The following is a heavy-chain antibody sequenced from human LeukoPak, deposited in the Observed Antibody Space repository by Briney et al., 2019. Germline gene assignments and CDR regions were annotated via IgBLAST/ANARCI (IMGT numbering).Heavy chain of an antibody. CDR1: GGSFSGYH. CDR3: ARGLWLHPGYWFDL. D-gene: IGHD5-18*01. Sequence: SETLSLTCAAYGGSFSGYHWSWIRQPPGKGLEWIGEINHSGSTNYNPSLKSRVTISVDTSKNQFSLKLSSVTAADTAVYYCARGLWLHPGYWFDLWGQGTLVTVSS. V-gene: IGHV4-34*01. CDR2: INHSGST. J-gene: IGHJ5*02.